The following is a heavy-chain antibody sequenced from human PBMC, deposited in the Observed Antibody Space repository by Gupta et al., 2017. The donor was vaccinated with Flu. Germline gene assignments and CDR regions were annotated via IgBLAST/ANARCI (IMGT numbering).Heavy chain of an antibody. CDR2: INHSGST. J-gene: IGHJ5*02. D-gene: IGHD6-13*01. Sequence: SGYYWSWIRQPPGKGLEWIGEINHSGSTNYNPSLKSRVTISVDTSKNQFSLKLSSVTAADTAVYYCARYKNGSSWYRLGGFDPWGQGTLGTV. V-gene: IGHV4-34*01. CDR3: ARYKNGSSWYRLGGFDP. CDR1: SGYY.